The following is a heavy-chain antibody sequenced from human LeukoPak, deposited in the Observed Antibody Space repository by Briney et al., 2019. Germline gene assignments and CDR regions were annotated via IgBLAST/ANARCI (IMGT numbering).Heavy chain of an antibody. CDR3: ARDGYCSSTSCYDY. Sequence: PGGSLRLSCAASGFTFSSYVMNCVRQAPGKGLEWVSYISSSGSTIYYADSVKGRFTISRDNAKNSLYLQMNSLRAEDTAVYYCARDGYCSSTSCYDYWGQGTLVTVSS. CDR1: GFTFSSYV. J-gene: IGHJ4*02. D-gene: IGHD2-2*03. V-gene: IGHV3-48*03. CDR2: ISSSGSTI.